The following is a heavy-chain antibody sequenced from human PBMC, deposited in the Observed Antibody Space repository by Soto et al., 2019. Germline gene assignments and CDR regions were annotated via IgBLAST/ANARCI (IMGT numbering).Heavy chain of an antibody. J-gene: IGHJ4*02. CDR1: GFTFSSYA. D-gene: IGHD3-9*01. V-gene: IGHV3-23*01. CDR2: ISGSSSTT. CDR3: AKGLSPSYYDILTGPDY. Sequence: VGSLRLSCAASGFTFSSYAMNWVRQAPGKGLEWVSVISGSSSTTFYADSVKGRFSISRDNSKKEVYLQMNSLRAEDTALYFCAKGLSPSYYDILTGPDYWGQGTQVTVSS.